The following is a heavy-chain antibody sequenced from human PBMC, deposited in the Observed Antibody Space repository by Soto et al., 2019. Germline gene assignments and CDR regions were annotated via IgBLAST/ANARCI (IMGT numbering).Heavy chain of an antibody. Sequence: SVKVSCKASGYTFTSYAMHWVRQAPGQRLEWMGWINAGNGNTKYSQKFQGRVTITRDTSASTAYMELSSLRSEDTAVYYCARVGHIVVVAAIPDYYYYGMDVWGQGTTVTVSS. D-gene: IGHD2-21*02. CDR1: GYTFTSYA. CDR2: INAGNGNT. CDR3: ARVGHIVVVAAIPDYYYYGMDV. J-gene: IGHJ6*02. V-gene: IGHV1-3*01.